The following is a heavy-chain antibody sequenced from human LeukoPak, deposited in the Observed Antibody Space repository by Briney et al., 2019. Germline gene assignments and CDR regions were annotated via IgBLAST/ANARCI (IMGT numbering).Heavy chain of an antibody. D-gene: IGHD3-10*01. J-gene: IGHJ4*02. CDR1: GGSFSGYY. V-gene: IGHV4-34*01. CDR3: ARGRGPTLGY. Sequence: SETLSLTCAVYGGSFSGYYWSWIRQPPGKGLEWIGEINHSGSTNYNPSLKSRVTISVDTSKNQFSLKLSSVTAADTAVYYCARGRGPTLGYWGPGTLVTVSS. CDR2: INHSGST.